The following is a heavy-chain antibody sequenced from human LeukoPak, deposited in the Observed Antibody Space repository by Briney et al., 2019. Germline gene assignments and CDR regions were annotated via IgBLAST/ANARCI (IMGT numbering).Heavy chain of an antibody. D-gene: IGHD6-13*01. CDR3: ARDGFSSWYNWFDP. CDR1: GGTFSSYA. J-gene: IGHJ5*02. V-gene: IGHV1-69*06. Sequence: ASVKVSCKASGGTFSSYAISWVRQAPGQGLEWMGGIIPIFGTANYAQKFQGRVTITADKSTSTAYMELSSLRSEDTAVYYCARDGFSSWYNWFDPRGQGTLVTVSS. CDR2: IIPIFGTA.